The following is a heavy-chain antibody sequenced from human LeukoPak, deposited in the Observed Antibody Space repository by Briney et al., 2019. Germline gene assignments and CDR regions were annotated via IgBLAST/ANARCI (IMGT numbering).Heavy chain of an antibody. CDR1: GFTFSTAW. CDR3: AKWNYAFDS. V-gene: IGHV3-7*01. CDR2: INQGGSVT. D-gene: IGHD3-16*01. Sequence: QTGGSLRLSCAPSGFTFSTAWMTWVRQAPGKGLEWLGNINQGGSVTNYVDSVKGRFSISRDNAKNTMYLQMSSLRAADTAVYYCAKWNYAFDSWGQGTLVTVSS. J-gene: IGHJ4*02.